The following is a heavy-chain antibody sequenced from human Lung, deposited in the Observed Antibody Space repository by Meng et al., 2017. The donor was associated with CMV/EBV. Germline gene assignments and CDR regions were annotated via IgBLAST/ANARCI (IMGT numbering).Heavy chain of an antibody. CDR1: GGSFSGYY. CDR3: AAIAYCGGDCYSHGADYFDY. Sequence: QVQLQQWGAGLLKPSEXLSLTCAVYGGSFSGYYWSWIRQPPGKGLEWIGEINHSGSTNYNPSLKSRVTISVDTSKNQFSLKLSSVTAADTAVYYCAAIAYCGGDCYSHGADYFDYWGQGTLVTVSS. D-gene: IGHD2-21*02. CDR2: INHSGST. V-gene: IGHV4-34*01. J-gene: IGHJ4*02.